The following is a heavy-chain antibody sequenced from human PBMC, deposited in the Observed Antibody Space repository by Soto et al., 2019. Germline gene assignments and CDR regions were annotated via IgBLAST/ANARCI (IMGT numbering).Heavy chain of an antibody. J-gene: IGHJ4*02. CDR2: IRPRAYGGTT. CDR3: TRDPYSGSYDPFDY. Sequence: PGGSLRLSCTASRFTFGDYAMSWVRQAPGKGLEWVGFIRPRAYGGTTEYAASVKGRFTISRDDSKSIAYLQMNSLKTEDTALYYCTRDPYSGSYDPFDYWGQGTLVTVSS. V-gene: IGHV3-49*04. CDR1: RFTFGDYA. D-gene: IGHD1-26*01.